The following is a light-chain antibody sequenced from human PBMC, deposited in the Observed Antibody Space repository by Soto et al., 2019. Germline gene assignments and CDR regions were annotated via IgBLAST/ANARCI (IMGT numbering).Light chain of an antibody. CDR1: SSDVGGYNF. CDR2: EVN. Sequence: QSALTQPPSASGSPGPSVTICCTGTSSDVGGYNFVSWYQHHPGKAPKLIIYEVNKRPSGVPDRFSASKSGNTASLTVSGLQAEDEADYYCISYAGTDNRYVFGTGSKLTVL. CDR3: ISYAGTDNRYV. J-gene: IGLJ1*01. V-gene: IGLV2-8*01.